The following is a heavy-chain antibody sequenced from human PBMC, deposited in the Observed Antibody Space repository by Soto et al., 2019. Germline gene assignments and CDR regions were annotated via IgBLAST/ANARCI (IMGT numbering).Heavy chain of an antibody. V-gene: IGHV4-59*08. CDR1: GGSISNYY. J-gene: IGHJ4*02. CDR2: IYYSGST. Sequence: PSETLSLTCTVSGGSISNYYWSWIRQPPGKGLEWIGYIYYSGSTNYNPSLKSRVTISVDTSKNQFSLKLSSVTAADTAVYYCARSTIATRLFMFPFDSWGQGTLVTVS. CDR3: ARSTIATRLFMFPFDS. D-gene: IGHD6-6*01.